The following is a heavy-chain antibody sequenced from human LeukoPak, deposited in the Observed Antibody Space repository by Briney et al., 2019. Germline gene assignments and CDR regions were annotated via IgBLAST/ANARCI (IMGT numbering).Heavy chain of an antibody. Sequence: GASVKVSCKASGGTFSSYAISWVRQAPGQGLEWMGGIIPIFGTANYAQKFQGRVTITADESTSTAYMELSSLTSEDTAVYYCARGRWVGTTRAYYLDYWGQGTLVTVSS. CDR2: IIPIFGTA. D-gene: IGHD1-26*01. V-gene: IGHV1-69*13. J-gene: IGHJ4*02. CDR1: GGTFSSYA. CDR3: ARGRWVGTTRAYYLDY.